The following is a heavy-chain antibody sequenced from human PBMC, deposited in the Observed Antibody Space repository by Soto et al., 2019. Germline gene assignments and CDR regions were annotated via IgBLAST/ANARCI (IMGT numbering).Heavy chain of an antibody. CDR1: GGTFSSYA. CDR2: IIPIFGTA. CDR3: ARYSSGWYGVFDI. Sequence: SVKVSCKSSGGTFSSYAISWVRQAPGQGLEWMGGIIPIFGTANYAQKFQGRVTITADESTSTAYMELSSLRSEDTAVYYCARYSSGWYGVFDIWAQGTMVTVSS. D-gene: IGHD6-19*01. J-gene: IGHJ3*02. V-gene: IGHV1-69*13.